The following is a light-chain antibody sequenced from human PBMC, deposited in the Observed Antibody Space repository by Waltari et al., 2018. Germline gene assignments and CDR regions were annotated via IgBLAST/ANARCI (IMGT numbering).Light chain of an antibody. J-gene: IGLJ1*01. V-gene: IGLV3-21*02. CDR1: KIGSKN. Sequence: SYELTQPPSVSVAPGQTARITCDGDKIGSKNVHWYQHKPGQAPVLVVYDDGDRPSGLPVRFSGSNSGNTAALTSSRVDAGDEAEYYCQVWDSGSNHYVFGTVTKVTVL. CDR2: DDG. CDR3: QVWDSGSNHYV.